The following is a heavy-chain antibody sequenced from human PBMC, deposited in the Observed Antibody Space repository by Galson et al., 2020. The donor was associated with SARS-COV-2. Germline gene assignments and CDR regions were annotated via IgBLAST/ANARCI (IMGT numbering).Heavy chain of an antibody. CDR1: GFTFSSSW. D-gene: IGHD1-1*01. J-gene: IGHJ4*02. CDR2: IKQDGSEK. CDR3: ARERYNWNAGYFDY. V-gene: IGHV3-7*01. Sequence: GESLKISCAASGFTFSSSWMSWVRQAPGKGLEWVANIKQDGSEKYYVDSVKGRFTISRDNAKNSLYLQMNSLRAEDTAVYYCARERYNWNAGYFDYWGQGTLVTVSS.